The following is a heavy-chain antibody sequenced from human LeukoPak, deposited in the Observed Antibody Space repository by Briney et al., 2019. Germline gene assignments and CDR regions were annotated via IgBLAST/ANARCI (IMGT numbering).Heavy chain of an antibody. V-gene: IGHV3-66*02. D-gene: IGHD6-19*01. CDR2: IYSGGST. CDR3: ARAGSGRLYNWFDP. J-gene: IGHJ5*02. CDR1: GFTVSSNY. Sequence: SGGSLRLSCAASGFTVSSNYMSWVCQAPGKGLEWVSVIYSGGSTYYADSVKGGFTISRDNSTNTLYLQMNSLRAEDTAAYYCARAGSGRLYNWFDPWGQGTLVTVSS.